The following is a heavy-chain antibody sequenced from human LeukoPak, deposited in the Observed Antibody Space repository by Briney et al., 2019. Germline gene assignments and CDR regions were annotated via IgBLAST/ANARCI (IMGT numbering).Heavy chain of an antibody. J-gene: IGHJ4*02. Sequence: SETLSLTCTVSGASITSADYYWAWIRQPPGKGLEWIGSVLFTGNTYYTPSLKSRVTISVDTSKNQLSLKLSSVTAADTAVYYCARDPHYYDSSGYRYYFDYWGQGTLVTVSS. CDR1: GASITSADYY. CDR3: ARDPHYYDSSGYRYYFDY. CDR2: VLFTGNT. D-gene: IGHD3-22*01. V-gene: IGHV4-39*07.